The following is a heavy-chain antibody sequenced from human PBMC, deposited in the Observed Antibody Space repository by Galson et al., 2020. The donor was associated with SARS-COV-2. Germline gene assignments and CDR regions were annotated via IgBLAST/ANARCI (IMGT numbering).Heavy chain of an antibody. CDR3: ARRAPAGNDFDF. J-gene: IGHJ4*02. CDR1: GGSIKSGGYY. V-gene: IGHV4-31*11. Sequence: TLSLTCAVSGGSIKSGGYYWSWIRQHPGKALEWVGYIHYSGGTYANPSLESRVTVSLDTSKNQFSLKLSSVTAADTAVYYCARRAPAGNDFDFWGPGTLVTVSS. CDR2: IHYSGGT.